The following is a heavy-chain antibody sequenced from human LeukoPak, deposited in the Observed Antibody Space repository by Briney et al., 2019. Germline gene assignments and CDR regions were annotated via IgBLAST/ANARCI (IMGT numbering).Heavy chain of an antibody. CDR2: ISGSGGST. Sequence: GGSLRLSCGASGFTFSSYGMSWVRQAPGKGLEWVSAISGSGGSTYYADSVRGRFTISRDHSKNTLYLQMNSLRAEDTAVYYCAKDPGYDSSGYYPVPFDYWGQGTLVTVSS. D-gene: IGHD3-22*01. CDR3: AKDPGYDSSGYYPVPFDY. CDR1: GFTFSSYG. V-gene: IGHV3-23*01. J-gene: IGHJ4*02.